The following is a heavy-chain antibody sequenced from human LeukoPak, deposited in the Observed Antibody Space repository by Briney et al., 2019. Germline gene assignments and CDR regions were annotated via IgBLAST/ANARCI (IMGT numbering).Heavy chain of an antibody. J-gene: IGHJ4*02. Sequence: PGRSLRLSCAASGFTFSSYGMHWVRQAPGKGLEWVAVIWYDGSNKYYADSVKGRFTISRDNSKNTLYLQMNSLIAEDTAVYYCARVGVGANYFDYWGQGTLVTVSS. V-gene: IGHV3-33*01. D-gene: IGHD1-26*01. CDR3: ARVGVGANYFDY. CDR1: GFTFSSYG. CDR2: IWYDGSNK.